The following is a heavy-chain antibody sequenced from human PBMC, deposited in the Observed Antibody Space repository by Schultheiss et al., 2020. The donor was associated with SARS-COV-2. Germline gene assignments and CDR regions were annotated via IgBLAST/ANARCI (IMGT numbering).Heavy chain of an antibody. CDR1: GFTFSSYA. D-gene: IGHD4-17*01. V-gene: IGHV3-23*01. J-gene: IGHJ4*02. CDR3: ATDGADYGDFGYKFEH. Sequence: GGSLRLSCAASGFTFSSYAMSWVRQAPGKGLEWVSAISGSGGSTYYADSVKGRFTISRDNSKNTLYLQMNSLRAEDTAVYYCATDGADYGDFGYKFEHWGQGTLVTVSS. CDR2: ISGSGGST.